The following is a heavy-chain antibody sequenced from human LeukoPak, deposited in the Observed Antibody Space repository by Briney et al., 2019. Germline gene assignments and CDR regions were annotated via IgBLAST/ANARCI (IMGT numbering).Heavy chain of an antibody. CDR3: ARESYYYDSSGYRQFDY. CDR1: GFTFSDYY. D-gene: IGHD3-22*01. V-gene: IGHV3-11*01. Sequence: PGGSLRLSCAASGFTFSDYYMSWIRQAPGKGLEWVSYISSSGSTIYYADSVKGRFTISRDNAKNSLYLQMNSLRSEDTAVYYCARESYYYDSSGYRQFDYWGQGTLVTVSS. J-gene: IGHJ4*02. CDR2: ISSSGSTI.